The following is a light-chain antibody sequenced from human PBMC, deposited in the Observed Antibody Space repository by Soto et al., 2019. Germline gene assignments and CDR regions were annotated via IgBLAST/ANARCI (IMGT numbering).Light chain of an antibody. J-gene: IGLJ1*01. CDR3: IAYGLL. V-gene: IGLV2-14*02. CDR1: NSDVWTHNL. Sequence: HSALTPPDSASGSPLQSIIISRTETNSDVWTHNLVSWYQQHPGKAPKPIIYEPTKRPSGVPNRFSGSKSGNTASLTIFGIQAEDKADYYGIAYGLLLATGT. CDR2: EPT.